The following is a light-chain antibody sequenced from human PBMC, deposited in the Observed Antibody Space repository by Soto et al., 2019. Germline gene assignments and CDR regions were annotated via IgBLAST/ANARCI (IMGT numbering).Light chain of an antibody. V-gene: IGKV1-12*01. J-gene: IGKJ4*01. CDR1: QGINKW. CDR3: HKANSFPLT. Sequence: DIQMTQSPSSVSAAVGDRVTITCRASQGINKWLAWYQQKPGKAPQLLISAASTLRSGVPSRFSGSGSGTDLILTIRTRQPEDFATYFCHKANSFPLTFGGGTRVEI. CDR2: AAS.